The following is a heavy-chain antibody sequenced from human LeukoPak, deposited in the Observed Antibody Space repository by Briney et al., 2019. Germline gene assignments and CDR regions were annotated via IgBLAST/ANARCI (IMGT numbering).Heavy chain of an antibody. Sequence: GSLRLSCAASGFTFDDYGMSWVRQVPGKGLEWIGSIYHSGSTYYNPSLKSRVTISVDTSKNQFSLKLSSVTAADTAVYYCARDTEYCTNGVCYFNYMDVWGKGTTVTVSS. CDR3: ARDTEYCTNGVCYFNYMDV. CDR1: GFTFDDYG. CDR2: IYHSGST. V-gene: IGHV4-38-2*02. D-gene: IGHD2-8*01. J-gene: IGHJ6*03.